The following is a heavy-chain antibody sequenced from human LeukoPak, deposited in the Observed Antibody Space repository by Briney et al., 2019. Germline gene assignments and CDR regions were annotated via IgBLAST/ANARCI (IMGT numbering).Heavy chain of an antibody. D-gene: IGHD3-9*01. V-gene: IGHV3-30*02. CDR3: ANTRYRGHFDY. Sequence: GGSLRLSCAASGFTFSSYGMHWVRQVPGKGLEWVAFIRYDGSYTIYADSVKGRFSISRDTSKNSLYLQMNSLRAEDTAVYYCANTRYRGHFDYWGQGTLVTVSS. J-gene: IGHJ4*02. CDR2: IRYDGSYT. CDR1: GFTFSSYG.